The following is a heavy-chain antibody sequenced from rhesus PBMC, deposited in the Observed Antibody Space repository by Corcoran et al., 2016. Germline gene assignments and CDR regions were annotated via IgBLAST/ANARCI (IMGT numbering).Heavy chain of an antibody. J-gene: IGHJ4*01. CDR2: SGGSICRP. CDR1: GGSISGYY. D-gene: IGHD6-19*01. V-gene: IGHV4-165*02. CDR3: ARNTRYSSTDY. Sequence: QVQLQESGPGLVKPSETLSLTCAVSGGSISGYYWTWLRPPPGKGVEWMGDSGGSICRPYYNPSLKSRVTISTDTSKNQFSLKLSSVTAADTAVDYWARNTRYSSTDYWGQGVLVTVSS.